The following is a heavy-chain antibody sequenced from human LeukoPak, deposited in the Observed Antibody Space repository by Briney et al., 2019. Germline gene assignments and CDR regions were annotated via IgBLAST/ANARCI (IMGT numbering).Heavy chain of an antibody. Sequence: SETLSLTCTVSGDSMGRYYWSFIRQPAGKGLEWIGRSHTSGTTWYNASLKRRVTMSVDASKNQFSLRLTSVTAADTAVFYCARGDYYVGGGRNWFDPWSQGTLVTVSS. V-gene: IGHV4-4*07. D-gene: IGHD3-10*02. J-gene: IGHJ5*02. CDR1: GDSMGRYY. CDR2: SHTSGTT. CDR3: ARGDYYVGGGRNWFDP.